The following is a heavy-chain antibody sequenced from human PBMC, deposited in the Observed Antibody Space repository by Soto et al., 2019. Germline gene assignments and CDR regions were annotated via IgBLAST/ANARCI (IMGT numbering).Heavy chain of an antibody. CDR2: INPVESEK. J-gene: IGHJ4*02. Sequence: QPGGSLRLSCAASGFTCSHSWMSWVRQAPGKGLEWVADINPVESEKYYVDSVKGRFTVSRDNAKNSLYLQMNSLRVEDTALYYCARDPAWGSLDYWGLGTLVTVSS. CDR3: ARDPAWGSLDY. CDR1: GFTCSHSW. D-gene: IGHD7-27*01. V-gene: IGHV3-7*01.